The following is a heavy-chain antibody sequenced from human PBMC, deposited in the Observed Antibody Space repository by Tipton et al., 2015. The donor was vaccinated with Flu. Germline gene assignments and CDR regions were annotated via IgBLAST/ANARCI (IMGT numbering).Heavy chain of an antibody. V-gene: IGHV4-30-4*01. D-gene: IGHD3-9*01. CDR3: ARAPLTDFKGYFDN. Sequence: GLVKPSQTLSLTCTVSGGSITNDDFYWSWIRQPPGMGLEWIGYIYYTGGTYSNPSLRSRLSISIDRSKNQFSLNLSSVTAADTAVYYCARAPLTDFKGYFDNWGQGTLVTVSS. CDR1: GGSITNDDFY. CDR2: IYYTGGT. J-gene: IGHJ4*02.